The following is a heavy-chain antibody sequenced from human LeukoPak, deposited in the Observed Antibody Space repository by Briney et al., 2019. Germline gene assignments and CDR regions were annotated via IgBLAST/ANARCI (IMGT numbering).Heavy chain of an antibody. J-gene: IGHJ6*03. V-gene: IGHV4-39*07. Sequence: SETLSLTCTVSGGSISSSSYYWGWIRQPPGKGLEWIGSIYYSGSTYYNPSLKSRVTISVDTSKNQFSLKLSSVTAADTAVYYCARVIGPSNYYYMDVWGKGTTVTVSS. CDR2: IYYSGST. CDR1: GGSISSSSYY. CDR3: ARVIGPSNYYYMDV. D-gene: IGHD3-22*01.